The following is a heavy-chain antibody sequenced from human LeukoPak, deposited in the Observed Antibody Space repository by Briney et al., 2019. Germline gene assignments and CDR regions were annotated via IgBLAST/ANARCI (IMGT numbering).Heavy chain of an antibody. J-gene: IGHJ4*02. V-gene: IGHV1-8*03. D-gene: IGHD3-9*01. CDR2: MNPNSGNT. CDR1: GYTFTSYD. Sequence: ASVKVSCKASGYTFTSYDINWVRQATGQGLEWMGWMNPNSGNTGYAQKFQGRVTITRNTSISTAYMELNSLRAEDTAVYYCARVPYILTGYYPGLFDYWGQGTLVTVSS. CDR3: ARVPYILTGYYPGLFDY.